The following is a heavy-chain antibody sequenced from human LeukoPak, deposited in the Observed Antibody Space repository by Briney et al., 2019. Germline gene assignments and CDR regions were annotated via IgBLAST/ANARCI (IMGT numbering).Heavy chain of an antibody. V-gene: IGHV3-21*01. J-gene: IGHJ4*02. CDR2: ISSSSSYI. CDR1: GFTFSSYG. D-gene: IGHD3-10*01. Sequence: GGSLRLSCAASGFTFSSYGMSWVRQAPGKGLEWVSSISSSSSYIYYADSVKGRFTISRDNAKNSLYLQMNSLRAEDTAMYYCARGSSGSYYTLFDYWGQGTLVTVSS. CDR3: ARGSSGSYYTLFDY.